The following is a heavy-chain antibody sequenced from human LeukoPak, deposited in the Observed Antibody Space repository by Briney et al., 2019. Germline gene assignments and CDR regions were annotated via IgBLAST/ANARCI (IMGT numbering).Heavy chain of an antibody. Sequence: GSLRLSCAASGFTFSNAWMSCVRQARGKGVEWIGEINHSGNSNYTPSLKSRVTISVDTSKNQFSLKLNSVTAADTGVYYCVRGLTHWGQGTLVTVSS. CDR1: GFTFSNAW. V-gene: IGHV4-34*01. CDR3: VRGLTH. CDR2: INHSGNS. J-gene: IGHJ4*02.